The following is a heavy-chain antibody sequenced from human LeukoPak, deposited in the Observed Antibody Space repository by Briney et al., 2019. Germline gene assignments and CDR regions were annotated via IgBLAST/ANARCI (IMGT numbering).Heavy chain of an antibody. CDR3: AMDPNGDNLGAFDF. J-gene: IGHJ3*01. CDR1: GFTFGSYG. Sequence: GGSLRLSCVGSGFTFGSYGMTWVRQAPGQGLEWVSAITGSGHTTRYGESVQGRFTVSRDNSRNTLYLDMNNLRAEDAAVYYCAMDPNGDNLGAFDFWGQGTLVTVSS. V-gene: IGHV3-23*01. D-gene: IGHD4-17*01. CDR2: ITGSGHTT.